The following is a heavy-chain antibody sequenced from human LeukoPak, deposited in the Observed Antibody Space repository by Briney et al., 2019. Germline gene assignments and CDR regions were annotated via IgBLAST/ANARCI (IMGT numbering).Heavy chain of an antibody. J-gene: IGHJ4*02. D-gene: IGHD6-19*01. CDR2: INPNSGGT. Sequence: ASVKVSCMASGYTFTGYYMHWVRQAPGQGLEWMGWINPNSGGTNYAQKFQGRVTMTRDTSISTAYMELSRLRSDDTAVYYCASTDEQWLGTRYYFDYWGQGTLVTVSS. CDR3: ASTDEQWLGTRYYFDY. CDR1: GYTFTGYY. V-gene: IGHV1-2*02.